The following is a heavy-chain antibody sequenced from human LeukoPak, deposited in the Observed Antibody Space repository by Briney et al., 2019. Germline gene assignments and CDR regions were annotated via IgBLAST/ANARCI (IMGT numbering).Heavy chain of an antibody. CDR1: GYTLTELS. Sequence: ASVKVSCKVSGYTLTELSMHWVRQAPGKGLEWMGGFDPEDGETIYAQKFQGGVTMTEDTSTDTAYMELSSLRSGDTAVYYCARDASGSSWYYYYMDVWGKGTTVTVSS. D-gene: IGHD6-13*01. CDR3: ARDASGSSWYYYYMDV. J-gene: IGHJ6*03. CDR2: FDPEDGET. V-gene: IGHV1-24*01.